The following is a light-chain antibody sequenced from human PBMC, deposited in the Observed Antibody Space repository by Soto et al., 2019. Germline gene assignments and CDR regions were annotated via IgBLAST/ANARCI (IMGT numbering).Light chain of an antibody. Sequence: DIQMTQSPSTLSASVGDRVTISCRASQSISSWLAWYQQKPGKAPKVLIYKASSLESGVPSRFSGSGSGTEFTLTISSLQPDDFATYYCQHYNSNPWTFGGGTKVEV. V-gene: IGKV1-5*03. CDR2: KAS. CDR1: QSISSW. J-gene: IGKJ1*01. CDR3: QHYNSNPWT.